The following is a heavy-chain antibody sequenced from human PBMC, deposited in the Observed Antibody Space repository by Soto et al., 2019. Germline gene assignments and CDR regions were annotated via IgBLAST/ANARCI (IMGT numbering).Heavy chain of an antibody. V-gene: IGHV3-23*01. J-gene: IGHJ4*02. D-gene: IGHD2-21*02. CDR1: GFTFSSYA. CDR2: ISGSGGST. CDR3: AKGSLIVVVTATFDY. Sequence: GESLKISCAASGFTFSSYAMSWVRQAPGKGLEWVSAISGSGGSTYYADSVKGRFTISRDNSKNTLYLQMNSLRAEDTAVYYCAKGSLIVVVTATFDYWGQGTLVTVSS.